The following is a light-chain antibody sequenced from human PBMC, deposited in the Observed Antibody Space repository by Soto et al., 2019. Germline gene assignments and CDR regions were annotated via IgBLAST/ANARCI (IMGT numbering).Light chain of an antibody. CDR2: DAS. Sequence: EIVLTQSPATLSLSPGERATLSCRASQSVSSYLAWYQQKPGQAPRLLFYDASNRATGIPARFSGSGSGTDFTLTISSLEPEDFAVYYCQQRSNWPPGCTFGQGTKLEIK. V-gene: IGKV3-11*01. CDR3: QQRSNWPPGCT. CDR1: QSVSSY. J-gene: IGKJ2*02.